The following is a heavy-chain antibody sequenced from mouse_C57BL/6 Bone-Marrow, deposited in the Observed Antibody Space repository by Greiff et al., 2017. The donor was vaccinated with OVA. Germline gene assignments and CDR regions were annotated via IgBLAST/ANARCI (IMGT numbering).Heavy chain of an antibody. V-gene: IGHV1-61*01. CDR1: GYTFTSSW. Sequence: VQLQQPGAELVRPGSSVKLSCKASGYTFTSSWMDWVKQRPGQGLEWIGNIYPSDSETHYNQKFKDKATLTVDKSSRTAYMQLSSLTADDSAVYYCARGVTTVPDCWGKGTTLTVSS. CDR3: ARGVTTVPDC. CDR2: IYPSDSET. J-gene: IGHJ2*01. D-gene: IGHD1-1*01.